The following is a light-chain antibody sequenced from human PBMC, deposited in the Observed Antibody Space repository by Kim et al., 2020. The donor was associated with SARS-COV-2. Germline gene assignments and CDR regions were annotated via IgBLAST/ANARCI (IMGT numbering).Light chain of an antibody. CDR2: DAS. CDR3: QQYKSYPLT. CDR1: QDINGR. Sequence: ASVGDRVIITCRGSQDINGRLAWYQQRPGKPPKVLISDASCLQGGVPSRISGSGSETEFTLTISGLQPEDFATYYCQQYKSYPLTFGGGTKVDIK. V-gene: IGKV1-13*02. J-gene: IGKJ4*01.